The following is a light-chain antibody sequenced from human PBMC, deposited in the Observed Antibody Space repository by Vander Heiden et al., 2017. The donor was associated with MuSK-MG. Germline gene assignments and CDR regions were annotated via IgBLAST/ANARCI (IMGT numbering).Light chain of an antibody. Sequence: DIVMTKTPLSLSVTPGQSPSITCKSSQSSLQRDGKNFLYWYVQKPGQPPQLLIYELANRFFGVSDSISGGAYGTEFTRKVSPVEAGDVGCYYGMQKFTFGHGTKVDIK. CDR2: ELA. J-gene: IGKJ3*01. CDR3: MQKFT. CDR1: QSSLQRDGKNF. V-gene: IGKV2D-29*01.